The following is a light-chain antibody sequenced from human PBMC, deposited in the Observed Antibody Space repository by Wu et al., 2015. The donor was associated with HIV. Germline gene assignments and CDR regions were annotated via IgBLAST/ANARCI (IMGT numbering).Light chain of an antibody. CDR2: GAT. CDR3: QQYSDSPRT. J-gene: IGKJ1*01. CDR1: QSVSGT. Sequence: EIVLTQSPATLSFSPGERATLFCRASQSVSGTLAWYQQKLGQAPRLLIYGATSRATGIPDRFSGRGSEKASVSSSAEWNLKDSAVYYCQQYSDSPRTFGQGTKVEIK. V-gene: IGKV3-20*01.